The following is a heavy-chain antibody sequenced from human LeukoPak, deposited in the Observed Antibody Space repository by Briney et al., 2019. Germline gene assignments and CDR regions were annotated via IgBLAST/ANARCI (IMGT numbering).Heavy chain of an antibody. CDR3: ASLGSSGSAQYFQD. CDR2: IYTSGTT. V-gene: IGHV4-4*07. J-gene: IGHJ1*01. CDR1: GDPISSYY. D-gene: IGHD6-19*01. Sequence: PSETLSLTCTVSGDPISSYYWSWIRQPAGKGLEWIGRIYTSGTTNYNSSLKSRLTMSVDTSKNQFSLKLSSVTAADTAVYYCASLGSSGSAQYFQDWGQGTLVTVSS.